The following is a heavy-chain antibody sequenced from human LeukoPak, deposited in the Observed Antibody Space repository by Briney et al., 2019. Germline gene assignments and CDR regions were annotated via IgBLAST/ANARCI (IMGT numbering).Heavy chain of an antibody. V-gene: IGHV1-46*01. J-gene: IGHJ4*02. Sequence: ASVKVSCKASGYTFTGYYMHWVRQAPGQGLEWMGIINPSGGSTSYAQKFQGRVTMTRDMSTSTVYMELSSLRSEDTAVYYCARDYGGNSHIDYWGQGTLVTVSS. D-gene: IGHD4-23*01. CDR3: ARDYGGNSHIDY. CDR1: GYTFTGYY. CDR2: INPSGGST.